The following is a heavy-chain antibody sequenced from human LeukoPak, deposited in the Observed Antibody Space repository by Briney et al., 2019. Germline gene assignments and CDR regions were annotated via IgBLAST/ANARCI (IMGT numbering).Heavy chain of an antibody. V-gene: IGHV3-74*01. Sequence: PGGSLRLSCAASGFTFSSYWMHWVCQAPGKGLVWVSRIHSDGIGTSYADSVKGRFTIPRDNAKNTLYLQMNSLRAEDTAVYYCARDQGSFDYWGQGTLVTVSS. J-gene: IGHJ4*02. CDR1: GFTFSSYW. CDR2: IHSDGIGT. CDR3: ARDQGSFDY.